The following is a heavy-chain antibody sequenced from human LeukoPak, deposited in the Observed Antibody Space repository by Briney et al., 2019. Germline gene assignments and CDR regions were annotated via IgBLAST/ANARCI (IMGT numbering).Heavy chain of an antibody. D-gene: IGHD3-3*01. V-gene: IGHV1-2*02. CDR3: ARATIFGVPRGSTPGY. CDR1: GYTFTGYY. J-gene: IGHJ4*02. CDR2: INPNSGGT. Sequence: ASVKVSCKASGYTFTGYYMHWVRQAPGQGLEWMGWINPNSGGTNYAQKFQGRVTMTRDTSISTAYIELSRLRSDDTAVYYCARATIFGVPRGSTPGYWGQGTLVTVSS.